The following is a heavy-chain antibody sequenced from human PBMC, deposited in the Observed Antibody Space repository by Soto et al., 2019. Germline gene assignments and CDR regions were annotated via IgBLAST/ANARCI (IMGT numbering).Heavy chain of an antibody. V-gene: IGHV1-8*01. J-gene: IGHJ6*02. CDR1: GYTFTSYD. D-gene: IGHD1-1*01. Sequence: GASVKVSCKASGYTFTSYDINWVRQATGQGLEWMGWMNPNSGNTGYAQKFQGRVTMTRNTSISTAYMELSSLRSEDTAVYYCARGSRLLERLGNYYGMDVWGQGTTVTVSS. CDR3: ARGSRLLERLGNYYGMDV. CDR2: MNPNSGNT.